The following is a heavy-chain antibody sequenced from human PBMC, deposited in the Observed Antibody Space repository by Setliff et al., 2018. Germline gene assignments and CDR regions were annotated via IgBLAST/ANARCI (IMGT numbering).Heavy chain of an antibody. Sequence: GGSLRLSCAASDFTFTNAWMNWVRQAPGKGLEWVGRIKPKSDGGTTDYAAPVKGRFTISTDDSTNTLYLQMSSLKSEDTAVYYCTTDGGHHDSSGYYLNFNYWGQGTLVTVSS. V-gene: IGHV3-15*07. CDR1: DFTFTNAW. D-gene: IGHD3-22*01. J-gene: IGHJ4*02. CDR3: TTDGGHHDSSGYYLNFNY. CDR2: IKPKSDGGTT.